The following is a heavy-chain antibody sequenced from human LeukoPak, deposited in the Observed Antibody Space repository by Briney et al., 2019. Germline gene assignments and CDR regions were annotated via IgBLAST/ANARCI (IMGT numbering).Heavy chain of an antibody. Sequence: EASVKVSCKASGYTFTNYDINWVRQATGQGLEWMGYKNPNSGNSAYAQKFQGRVTITTDASITTAYTELSGLRSEDTALYYCAREGLDYWGQGTLVTVSS. J-gene: IGHJ4*02. CDR3: AREGLDY. CDR2: KNPNSGNS. CDR1: GYTFTNYD. V-gene: IGHV1-8*01.